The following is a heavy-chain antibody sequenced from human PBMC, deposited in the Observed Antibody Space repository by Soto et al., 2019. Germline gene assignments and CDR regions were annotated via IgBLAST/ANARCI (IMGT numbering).Heavy chain of an antibody. V-gene: IGHV3-9*01. J-gene: IGHJ6*02. CDR3: AKDIGGYCSGGSCYWDYYYGMDV. D-gene: IGHD2-15*01. CDR1: GFTFDDYA. Sequence: EVQLVESGGGLVQPGRSLRLSCAASGFTFDDYALHWVRQAPGKGLEWVSGISWNSGAIGYADSVKGRFTSSRDNAKNSLYLQMDSLRAEDTALYYCAKDIGGYCSGGSCYWDYYYGMDVWGQGTTVTVSS. CDR2: ISWNSGAI.